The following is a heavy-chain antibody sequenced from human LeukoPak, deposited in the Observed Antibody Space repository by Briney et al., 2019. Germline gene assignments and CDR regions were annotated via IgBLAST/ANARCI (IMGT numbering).Heavy chain of an antibody. CDR2: IYYSGST. J-gene: IGHJ4*02. Sequence: PSETLSPTCTVSGGSISSSSYYWGWIRQPPGKGLEWIGSIYYSGSTYYNPSLKSRVTISVDTSKNQFSLKLSSVTAADTAVYYCARELSTMVRGNRWGQGTLVTVSS. V-gene: IGHV4-39*07. D-gene: IGHD3-10*01. CDR1: GGSISSSSYY. CDR3: ARELSTMVRGNR.